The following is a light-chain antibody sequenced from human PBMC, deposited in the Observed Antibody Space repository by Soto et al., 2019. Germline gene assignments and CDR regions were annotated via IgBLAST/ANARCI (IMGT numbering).Light chain of an antibody. CDR2: DAS. J-gene: IGKJ1*01. CDR1: QSVSSQ. CDR3: QQYNSWLWT. Sequence: EIVMTQSPGTLSLSPGERATLSCRASQSVSSQLAWYQQKPGQAPRLLIYDASTRATGIPARFSGSGSGTEFTLIISSLQSEDSAVYYCQQYNSWLWTFGQGTKVDIK. V-gene: IGKV3-15*01.